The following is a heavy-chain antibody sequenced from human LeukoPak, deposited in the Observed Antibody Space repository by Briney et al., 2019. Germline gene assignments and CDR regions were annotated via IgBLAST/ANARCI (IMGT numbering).Heavy chain of an antibody. Sequence: ASVKVSCKASGYTFTSYAMNWVRQAPGQGLEWMGRINTNTGNPTYAQGFTGRFVFSLDTSVSTAYLQISSLKAEDTAVYYCARVGTMVRGVIIPPLAVWGQGTLVTVSS. V-gene: IGHV7-4-1*02. CDR3: ARVGTMVRGVIIPPLAV. CDR1: GYTFTSYA. J-gene: IGHJ4*02. D-gene: IGHD3-10*01. CDR2: INTNTGNP.